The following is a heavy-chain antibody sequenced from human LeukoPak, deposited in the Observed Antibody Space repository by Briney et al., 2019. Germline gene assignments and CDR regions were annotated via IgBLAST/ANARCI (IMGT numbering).Heavy chain of an antibody. CDR1: GYTLTELS. J-gene: IGHJ4*02. V-gene: IGHV1-24*01. D-gene: IGHD1-26*01. CDR2: FDPEDGET. CDR3: ATAPTTQWELSYYFDY. Sequence: ASVKVSCKVSGYTLTELSMHWVRQAPGKGLEWMGGFDPEDGETIYAHKFQGRVTMTQDTSTDTAYMELSSLRSEDTAVYYCATAPTTQWELSYYFDYWGQGTLVTVSS.